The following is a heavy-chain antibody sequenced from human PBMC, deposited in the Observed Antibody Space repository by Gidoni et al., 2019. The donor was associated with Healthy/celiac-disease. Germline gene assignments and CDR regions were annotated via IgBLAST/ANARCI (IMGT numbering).Heavy chain of an antibody. CDR1: GGSFSGYY. J-gene: IGHJ4*02. Sequence: QVQLQQWGAGLLKPSETLSLTCAVYGGSFSGYYWSWIRQPPGKGLEWIGEINHSGSTNYNPSLKSRVTISVDTSKNQFSLKLSSVTAADTAVYYCARMPGVGYYLDYWGQGTLVTVSS. V-gene: IGHV4-34*01. CDR3: ARMPGVGYYLDY. D-gene: IGHD2-2*01. CDR2: INHSGST.